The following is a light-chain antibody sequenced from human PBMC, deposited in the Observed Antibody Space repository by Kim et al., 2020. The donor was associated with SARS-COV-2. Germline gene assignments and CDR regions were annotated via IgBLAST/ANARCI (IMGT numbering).Light chain of an antibody. Sequence: QSALTQPPSASGSPGQSVTISCTGTSSDVGAFDHVAWYQQHANKDPNLIIYKVNQRPSGVPGRFSGSKSGNTASLTVSGLQTDDEAHYYCSSYRRSNNWVFGGGTQLTVL. CDR2: KVN. CDR3: SSYRRSNNWV. J-gene: IGLJ3*02. CDR1: SSDVGAFDH. V-gene: IGLV2-8*01.